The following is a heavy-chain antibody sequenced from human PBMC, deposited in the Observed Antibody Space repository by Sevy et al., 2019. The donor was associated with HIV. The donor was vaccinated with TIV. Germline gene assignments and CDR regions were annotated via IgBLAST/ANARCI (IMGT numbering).Heavy chain of an antibody. CDR1: GYSFATNW. D-gene: IGHD6-13*01. J-gene: IGHJ4*02. CDR3: ARLTSLVSDFDY. CDR2: IYPGDSDT. Sequence: GESLKISCKGSGYSFATNWIGWVRQMPGKGLEWMGIIYPGDSDTRYSPSFQGQVTISADKSISTAFLQWSSLKASDTAMYYCARLTSLVSDFDYWGQGTLVTVSS. V-gene: IGHV5-51*01.